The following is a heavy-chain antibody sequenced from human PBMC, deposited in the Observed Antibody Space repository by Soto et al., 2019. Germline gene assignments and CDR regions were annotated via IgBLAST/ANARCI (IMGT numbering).Heavy chain of an antibody. Sequence: LXLSCAASEFTFSCYSMNWFLQAPVKGLEWVSYISSSSSTIYYADSVKGRFTISRDNAKNSLYLQMNSLRDEDTAVYYCARDWVDYPYSSRGWFEHWGQGTLVTVSS. V-gene: IGHV3-48*02. CDR3: ARDWVDYPYSSRGWFEH. CDR1: EFTFSCYS. J-gene: IGHJ5*02. CDR2: ISSSSSTI. D-gene: IGHD6-13*01.